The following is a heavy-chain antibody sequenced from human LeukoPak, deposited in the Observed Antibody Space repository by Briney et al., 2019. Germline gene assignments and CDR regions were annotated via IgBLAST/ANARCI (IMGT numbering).Heavy chain of an antibody. D-gene: IGHD3-22*01. Sequence: SETLSLTCTVSGYSIISGYYWGWIRQPPGKGLEWIGSIYHSGSTYYNPSLTSRVTISVGTSKNQFSLKLSSVTAADTAVYYCARGDYYDSSGILDYWGQGTLVTVSS. CDR3: ARGDYYDSSGILDY. V-gene: IGHV4-38-2*02. CDR1: GYSIISGYY. CDR2: IYHSGST. J-gene: IGHJ4*02.